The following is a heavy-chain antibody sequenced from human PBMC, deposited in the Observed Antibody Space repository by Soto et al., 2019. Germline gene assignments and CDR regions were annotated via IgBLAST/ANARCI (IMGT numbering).Heavy chain of an antibody. CDR1: GYIFPDYY. V-gene: IGHV1-2*04. CDR2: INPDGGGT. D-gene: IGHD6-6*01. J-gene: IGHJ4*01. CDR3: ARGEQLVHFDS. Sequence: ASVKVSCKASGYIFPDYYVHWVRQAPGEGLEWMGRINPDGGGTNYAQKFEGWLTMTTDTSSSTAYMELSRLNVDDTAVYYCARGEQLVHFDSWGQGTLVTVSS.